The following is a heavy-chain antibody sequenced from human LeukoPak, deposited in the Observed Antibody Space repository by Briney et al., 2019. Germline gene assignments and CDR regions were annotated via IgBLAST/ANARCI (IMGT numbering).Heavy chain of an antibody. CDR1: GFTFSSYA. D-gene: IGHD2-8*01. Sequence: GGSLRLSCAASGFTFSSYAMHWVRQAPGKGLEWVAVISYDGSNKYYADSVKGRFTISRDNSKNTLYLQMNSLRAEDTAVYYCVKGLMGNGWSTDWLDPWGQGTLVTVSS. CDR2: ISYDGSNK. CDR3: VKGLMGNGWSTDWLDP. V-gene: IGHV3-30-3*01. J-gene: IGHJ5*02.